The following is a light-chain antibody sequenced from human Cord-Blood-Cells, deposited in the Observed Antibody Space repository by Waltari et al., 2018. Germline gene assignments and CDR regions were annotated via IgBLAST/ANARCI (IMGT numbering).Light chain of an antibody. CDR2: AAS. V-gene: IGKV1-39*01. J-gene: IGKJ2*03. Sequence: DIQMNQSPSSLSASVGARVTITCRASQSISSYLNWYQQKPGKAPKLLIYAASSLQSGVPSRFSGSGSGTDFTLTISSLQPEDFATYYCQPSYSTPYSFGQGTKLEIK. CDR1: QSISSY. CDR3: QPSYSTPYS.